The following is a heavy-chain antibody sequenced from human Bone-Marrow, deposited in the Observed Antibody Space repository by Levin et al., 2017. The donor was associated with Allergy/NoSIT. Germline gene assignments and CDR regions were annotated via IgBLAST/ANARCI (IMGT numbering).Heavy chain of an antibody. CDR3: ASPIRQPLTYYYYGMDV. CDR2: ISSSSSTI. D-gene: IGHD6-13*01. CDR1: GFTFSSYS. J-gene: IGHJ6*02. V-gene: IGHV3-48*04. Sequence: GGSLRLSCAASGFTFSSYSMNWVRQAPGKGLEWVSYISSSSSTIYYADSVKGRFTISRDNAKNSLYLQMNSLRAEDTAVYYCASPIRQPLTYYYYGMDVWGQGTTVTVSS.